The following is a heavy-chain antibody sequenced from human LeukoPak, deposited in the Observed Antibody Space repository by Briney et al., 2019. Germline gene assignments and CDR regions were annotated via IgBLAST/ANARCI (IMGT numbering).Heavy chain of an antibody. V-gene: IGHV4-34*01. J-gene: IGHJ4*02. Sequence: ETLSLTCAVYGGSFSGYYWSWLRQPPGKGLEWIGEINHSGSTNYNPSLKSRVTISVDTSKNQFSLKLSSVTAADTAVYYCARWQFILVDDSSGYYSHWGQGTLVTVSS. CDR2: INHSGST. CDR3: ARWQFILVDDSSGYYSH. D-gene: IGHD3-22*01. CDR1: GGSFSGYY.